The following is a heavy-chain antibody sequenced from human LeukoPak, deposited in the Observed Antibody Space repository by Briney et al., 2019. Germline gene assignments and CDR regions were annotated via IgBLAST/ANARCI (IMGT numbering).Heavy chain of an antibody. V-gene: IGHV1-69*04. CDR2: IIPILGIA. Sequence: ASVKVSCKASGGTSSSYAISWVRQAPGQGLEWMGRIIPILGIANYAQKFQGRVTITADKSTSTAYMELSSLRSEDTAVYYCARYCSSTSCYYYFDYWGQGTLVTVSS. D-gene: IGHD2-2*01. J-gene: IGHJ4*02. CDR1: GGTSSSYA. CDR3: ARYCSSTSCYYYFDY.